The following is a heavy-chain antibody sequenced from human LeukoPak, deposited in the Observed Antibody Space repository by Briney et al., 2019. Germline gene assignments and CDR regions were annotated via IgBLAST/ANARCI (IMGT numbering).Heavy chain of an antibody. D-gene: IGHD5-12*01. J-gene: IGHJ4*02. V-gene: IGHV1-2*02. Sequence: GASVKVSCKASAYTLKGHYIHWVRQAPGQGLEWMGWVNPNSGDTKKAQKFQGRVTMTRDASISTAYMELSRLRPDDSAVYYCASQDHTGYDLNNWGQGTLVTVSS. CDR1: AYTLKGHY. CDR3: ASQDHTGYDLNN. CDR2: VNPNSGDT.